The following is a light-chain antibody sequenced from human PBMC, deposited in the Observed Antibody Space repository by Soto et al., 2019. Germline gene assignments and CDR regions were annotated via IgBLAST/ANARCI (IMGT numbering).Light chain of an antibody. CDR2: GAS. J-gene: IGKJ5*01. V-gene: IGKV3-20*01. CDR3: QQYGSSVT. CDR1: QSVSRSS. Sequence: EVVMTQSPATLSVSPGERATLSCRASQSVSRSSLAWYQQKPGQAPRLLIYGASNRATGIQDRFSGSGSATDFSLTISRLEPEDFAVYYCQQYGSSVTFGQGTRLEIK.